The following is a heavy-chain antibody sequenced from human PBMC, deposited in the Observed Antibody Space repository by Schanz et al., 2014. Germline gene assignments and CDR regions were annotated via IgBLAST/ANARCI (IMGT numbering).Heavy chain of an antibody. CDR1: GRTFIVYH. V-gene: IGHV1-2*06. CDR3: ARALFGSGHGDV. D-gene: IGHD3-10*01. Sequence: QVQLVQSGAAVKKPGASMKVSCKASGRTFIVYHVLHWVRQAHGQGLEWMGRISPNSGDTHSAQKFQGRVTMTRDTSISTAYMELSRLKSDDTAVYYCARALFGSGHGDVWGQGTTVTVSS. J-gene: IGHJ6*02. CDR2: ISPNSGDT.